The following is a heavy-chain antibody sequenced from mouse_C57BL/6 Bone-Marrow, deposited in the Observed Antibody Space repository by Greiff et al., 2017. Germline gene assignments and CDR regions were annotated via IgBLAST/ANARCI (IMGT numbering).Heavy chain of an antibody. J-gene: IGHJ2*01. CDR3: AREELRDYFDY. Sequence: EVKLMASGGGLVKPGGSLKLSCAASGFTFSDYGMHWVRQAPEKGLEWVAYISSGSSTIYYADTVKGRFTISRDNAKNTLFLQMTSLRSEDTAMDYCAREELRDYFDYWGQGTTLTVSS. CDR1: GFTFSDYG. V-gene: IGHV5-17*01. CDR2: ISSGSSTI.